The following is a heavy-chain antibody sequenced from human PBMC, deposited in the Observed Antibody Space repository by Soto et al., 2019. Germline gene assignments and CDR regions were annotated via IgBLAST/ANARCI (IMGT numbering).Heavy chain of an antibody. J-gene: IGHJ5*02. V-gene: IGHV1-18*01. Sequence: QVQLVQSGAEVKKPGASVKVSCKASAYTFTSYGISWVRQAPGQGLEWMGWISAYNGNTNYAQKLQGRVTMTTDTSTSTAYMELRSLRSDDTAVYYCARDNLLVVPAAIGWFDPWGQGTLVTVSS. CDR3: ARDNLLVVPAAIGWFDP. CDR2: ISAYNGNT. D-gene: IGHD2-2*02. CDR1: AYTFTSYG.